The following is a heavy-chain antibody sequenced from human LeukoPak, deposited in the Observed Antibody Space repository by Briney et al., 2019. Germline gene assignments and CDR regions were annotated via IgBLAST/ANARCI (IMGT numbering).Heavy chain of an antibody. V-gene: IGHV3-23*01. CDR1: GFTFRNYA. CDR3: ARDQAFDWYYYYYGMDV. D-gene: IGHD3-9*01. CDR2: IGTSDNAT. J-gene: IGHJ6*02. Sequence: GGSLRLSCAASGFTFRNYALSWVRQAPGKGLEWVSSIGTSDNATCYADSVKGRFTISRDNSKNTLYLQMNSLRAEDTAAYYCARDQAFDWYYYYYGMDVWGLGTTVSVSS.